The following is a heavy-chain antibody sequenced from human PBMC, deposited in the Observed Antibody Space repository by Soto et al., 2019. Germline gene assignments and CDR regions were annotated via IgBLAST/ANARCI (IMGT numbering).Heavy chain of an antibody. CDR3: ARYRDGTPRRFDY. J-gene: IGHJ4*02. Sequence: GPNPGEATRTVRLTCSFSGFSLYTSTICVSWIRQPPGKALEWLALIDWNDDKHYRTSLKTRLTISKDTSRNQVVLTMTNMDPVDTATYYCARYRDGTPRRFDYWGQGTPVTVSS. V-gene: IGHV2-70*12. CDR2: IDWNDDK. D-gene: IGHD1-7*01. CDR1: GFSLYTSTIC.